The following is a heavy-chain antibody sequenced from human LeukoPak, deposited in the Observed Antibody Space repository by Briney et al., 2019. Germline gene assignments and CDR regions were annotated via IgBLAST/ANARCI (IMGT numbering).Heavy chain of an antibody. CDR2: INHSGST. V-gene: IGHV4-34*01. CDR3: ARAPSYIWGSYDF. J-gene: IGHJ4*02. D-gene: IGHD3-16*01. CDR1: GGSFSGYY. Sequence: SATLSLTCAVHGGSFSGYYWTWIRQSPGKGLEWIGEINHSGSTNSNPSLTSRVTISVDTSKSQSSLRVTSVTAADTAVYYCARAPSYIWGSYDFWGQGTLVTVSS.